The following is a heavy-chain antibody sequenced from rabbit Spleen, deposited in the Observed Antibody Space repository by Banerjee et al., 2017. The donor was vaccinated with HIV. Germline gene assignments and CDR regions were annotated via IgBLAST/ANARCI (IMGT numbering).Heavy chain of an antibody. Sequence: QEQLVESGGGLVQPGGSLKLSCKASGFDFSNYGVSWVRQAPGKGLEWIGYIYAGSSGSTYYASWAKGRFTISKTSSTTVTLQMTSLTVADTATYFCARDTGSSFSSYGMDLWGQGTLVTVS. J-gene: IGHJ3*01. CDR1: GFDFSNYG. V-gene: IGHV1S45*01. CDR3: ARDTGSSFSSYGMDL. D-gene: IGHD8-1*01. CDR2: IYAGSSGST.